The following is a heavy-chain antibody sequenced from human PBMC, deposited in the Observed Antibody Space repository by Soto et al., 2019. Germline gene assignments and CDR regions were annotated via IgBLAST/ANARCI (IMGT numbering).Heavy chain of an antibody. CDR3: ARGQRFSDWFDP. CDR1: GGTISGYY. CDR2: IYSSGNT. Sequence: ETLSLTCSVSGGTISGYYWTWIRQPAGKGLEWIGRIYSSGNTKYNPSLQSRVTMSLDTSNNQFSLRLTSITAADTAVYYCARGQRFSDWFDPWGQGTLVTVSS. D-gene: IGHD3-3*01. J-gene: IGHJ5*02. V-gene: IGHV4-4*07.